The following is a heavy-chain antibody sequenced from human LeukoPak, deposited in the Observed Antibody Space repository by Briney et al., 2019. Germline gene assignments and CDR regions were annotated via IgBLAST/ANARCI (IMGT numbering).Heavy chain of an antibody. V-gene: IGHV3-48*03. CDR3: ARDHTPGGSSWYG. CDR2: ISSSGSTI. CDR1: GFTFSSYE. D-gene: IGHD6-13*01. Sequence: GGSLRLSCAASGFTFSSYEMNWVRQAPGEGLEWVSYISSSGSTIYYADSVKGRFTISRDNAKNSLYLQMNSLRAEDTAVYYCARDHTPGGSSWYGWGQGTLVTVSS. J-gene: IGHJ4*02.